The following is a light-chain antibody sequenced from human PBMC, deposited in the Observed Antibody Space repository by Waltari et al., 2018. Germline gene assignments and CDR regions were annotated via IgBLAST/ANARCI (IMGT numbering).Light chain of an antibody. V-gene: IGKV4-1*01. Sequence: DIVMTQSPDSLAVSLGEKATINCKSSQSVLYSSNNKNYLAWYQQKPGQPPKLLIYWASTRESGVPDRFSGSGSGTDFTLKISKVEAEDVGVYYCMQARQTPRTFGQGTKVEIK. CDR3: MQARQTPRT. CDR1: QSVLYSSNNKNY. J-gene: IGKJ1*01. CDR2: WAS.